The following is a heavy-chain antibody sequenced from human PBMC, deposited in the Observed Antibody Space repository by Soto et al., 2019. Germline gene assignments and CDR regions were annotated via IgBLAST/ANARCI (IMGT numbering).Heavy chain of an antibody. CDR1: GFTFSSYA. Sequence: EVQLLESGGGLAQPGGSLRLSCAASGFTFSSYAVSWVRQAPGKGLEWVSSINVDDSTYYANSVKGRFTISRDNSKNTVNLQMNSLRADDTAVYYCAKNYYLDNWAQGTLVTVSS. V-gene: IGHV3-23*01. J-gene: IGHJ4*02. CDR2: INVDDST. CDR3: AKNYYLDN.